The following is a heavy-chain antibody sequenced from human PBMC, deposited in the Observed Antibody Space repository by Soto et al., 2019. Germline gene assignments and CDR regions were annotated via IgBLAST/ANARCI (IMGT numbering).Heavy chain of an antibody. V-gene: IGHV3-23*01. J-gene: IGHJ5*02. D-gene: IGHD3-3*01. CDR3: AKAPNYDFWSGHWFDP. CDR1: GFTFSSYA. CDR2: ISGSGGST. Sequence: GGSLRLSCAASGFTFSSYAMSWVRQAPGKGLEWVSAISGSGGSTYYADSVKGRFTISRDNSKNTLYLQMNSLRAEDTAVYYCAKAPNYDFWSGHWFDPWGQGTLVTVSS.